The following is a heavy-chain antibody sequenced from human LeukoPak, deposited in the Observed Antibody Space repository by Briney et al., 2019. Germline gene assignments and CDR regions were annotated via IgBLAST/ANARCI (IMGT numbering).Heavy chain of an antibody. CDR1: GFALSSYG. V-gene: IGHV3-23*01. Sequence: AGGSLRLSCAASGFALSSYGMHWVRQAPGRGLEWVSALSASGDSTYYADSVKGRLTISRDNSRNTLYPQMTSLRGEDTAMYYCAREGTARDAFDIWGQGTMVTVSS. J-gene: IGHJ3*02. D-gene: IGHD2-21*02. CDR2: LSASGDST. CDR3: AREGTARDAFDI.